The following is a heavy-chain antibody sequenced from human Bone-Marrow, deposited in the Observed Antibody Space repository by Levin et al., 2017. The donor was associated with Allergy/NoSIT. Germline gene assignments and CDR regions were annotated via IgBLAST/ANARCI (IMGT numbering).Heavy chain of an antibody. V-gene: IGHV3-9*01. CDR1: GFTFDDYA. J-gene: IGHJ5*02. D-gene: IGHD2-8*01. CDR3: ARGGASGTYNGWFGP. Sequence: SGGSLRLSCAASGFTFDDYAMHWVRQAPGKGLEWVSGITWNSVTTGYADSVKGRFTISRDNARNFVYLQMNSLRPEDTALYFCARGGASGTYNGWFGPWGQGTLVTVSS. CDR2: ITWNSVTT.